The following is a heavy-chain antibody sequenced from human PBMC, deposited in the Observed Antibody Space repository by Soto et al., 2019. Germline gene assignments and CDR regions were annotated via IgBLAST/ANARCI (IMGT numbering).Heavy chain of an antibody. D-gene: IGHD1-1*01. CDR2: TSYDASNK. Sequence: GGSLRLSCAASGFTFSSYALSWVRQAPGKGLEWVAATSYDASNKYYADSVKGRFTISRDNSNNTLFLQMHSLRADDTAVYYCAKSLSASPNYFFDSWGQGTLVTVSS. CDR3: AKSLSASPNYFFDS. V-gene: IGHV3-30-3*02. CDR1: GFTFSSYA. J-gene: IGHJ4*02.